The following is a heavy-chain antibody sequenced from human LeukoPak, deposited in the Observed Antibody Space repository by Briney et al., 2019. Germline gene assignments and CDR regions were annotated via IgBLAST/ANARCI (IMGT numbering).Heavy chain of an antibody. Sequence: ASVKVSCKASGYTFINNWMHWVRQAPGQGLEWMGWINPNSGGTNYAQKLQGRVTMTTDTSTSTAYMELRSLRSDDTAVYYCARDSTFDYWGQGTLVTVSS. CDR1: GYTFINNW. V-gene: IGHV1-18*04. CDR2: INPNSGGT. CDR3: ARDSTFDY. J-gene: IGHJ4*02.